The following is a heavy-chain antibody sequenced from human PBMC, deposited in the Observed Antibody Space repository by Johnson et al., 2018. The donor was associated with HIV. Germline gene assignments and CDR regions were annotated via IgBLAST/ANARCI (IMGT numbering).Heavy chain of an antibody. CDR3: AKDYYYDSSGYFLTCAFDI. CDR2: INWNGGST. CDR1: GFNFDDYG. Sequence: VQLVESGGGVVRPGGSLRLSCAASGFNFDDYGMTWVRQAPGKGLEWVSGINWNGGSTGYADSVKGRFTISRDNAKNSLYLQMDSLRADDTAVYYCAKDYYYDSSGYFLTCAFDIWGQGTMVTVSS. D-gene: IGHD3-22*01. V-gene: IGHV3-20*04. J-gene: IGHJ3*02.